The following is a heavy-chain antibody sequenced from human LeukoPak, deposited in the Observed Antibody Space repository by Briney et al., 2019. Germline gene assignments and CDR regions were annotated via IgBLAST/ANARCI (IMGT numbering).Heavy chain of an antibody. CDR2: IIPIFSTA. D-gene: IGHD3-9*01. V-gene: IGHV1-69*13. CDR1: GGTFSSYA. CDR3: ARSSYYDILTGYYGGNFDY. Sequence: SVKLSCNASGGTFSSYAISWVRQAPGQGLELMGSIIPIFSTANYAQKFQGRVTITADESTSTAYMELSSLRSELTALHYYARSSYYDILTGYYGGNFDYWGQGPLVTVSS. J-gene: IGHJ4*02.